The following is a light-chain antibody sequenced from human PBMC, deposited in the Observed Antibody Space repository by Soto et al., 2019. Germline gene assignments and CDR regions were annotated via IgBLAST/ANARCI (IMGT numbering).Light chain of an antibody. CDR3: QQRSNWPPGST. CDR1: QSVSSY. CDR2: DAS. V-gene: IGKV3-11*01. J-gene: IGKJ2*01. Sequence: EIVLTQSPATLSLSPGERATLSCRASQSVSSYLAWYQQKPGQAPRLLIYDASNRATGIPARFSGSGSGTDFTLTISSLEPEDFAVYYCQQRSNWPPGSTFGQGTELEIK.